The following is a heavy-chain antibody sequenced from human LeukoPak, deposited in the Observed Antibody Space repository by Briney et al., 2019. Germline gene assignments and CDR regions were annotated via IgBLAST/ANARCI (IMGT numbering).Heavy chain of an antibody. D-gene: IGHD7-27*01. J-gene: IGHJ3*02. CDR2: ISYDGTNK. V-gene: IGHV3-30-3*01. CDR3: AREILTGYAFDI. CDR1: GFTFSTYA. Sequence: PGGSLRLSCAASGFTFSTYAMHWVRQAPGKGLEWVAFISYDGTNKYCADSVKGRFTISRDNSKNTLYLQMNSLRAEDTALYYCAREILTGYAFDIWGQGTMVIVSS.